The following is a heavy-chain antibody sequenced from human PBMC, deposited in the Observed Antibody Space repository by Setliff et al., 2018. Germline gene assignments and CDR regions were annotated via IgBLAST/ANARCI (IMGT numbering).Heavy chain of an antibody. CDR2: INQDGSGK. CDR3: RLSGAEH. V-gene: IGHV3-7*01. CDR1: GFTFSSFW. D-gene: IGHD2-8*01. Sequence: PGGSLRLSCAASGFTFSSFWMAWVRQSPGRGLEWVANINQDGSGKFYVDSVKGRFTIFRDNAKNSLSLLQGFWLHFCTKVACQRLSGAEHWGQGTLVTVSS. J-gene: IGHJ4*02.